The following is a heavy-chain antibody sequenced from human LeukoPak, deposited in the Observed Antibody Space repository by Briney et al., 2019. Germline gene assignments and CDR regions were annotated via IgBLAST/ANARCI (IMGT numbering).Heavy chain of an antibody. Sequence: PGGSLRLTCAASGFTFSSYEMNWVRQAPGKGLEWVSYISSSGSTIYYADSVKGRFTISRDNAKNSLYMQMNSLRDEDTAVYYCARDSGNSFDYWGQGTRVTVSS. CDR2: ISSSGSTI. CDR1: GFTFSSYE. CDR3: ARDSGNSFDY. V-gene: IGHV3-48*03. J-gene: IGHJ4*02.